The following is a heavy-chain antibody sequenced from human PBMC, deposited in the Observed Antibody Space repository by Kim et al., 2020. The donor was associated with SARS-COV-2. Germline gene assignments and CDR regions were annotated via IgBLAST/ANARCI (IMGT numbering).Heavy chain of an antibody. D-gene: IGHD6-25*01. V-gene: IGHV3-23*01. J-gene: IGHJ4*02. CDR2: ISANSDTT. CDR1: GFTFGSSA. CDR3: AKPDNSVWLCDH. Sequence: GGSLRLSCAVSGFTFGSSAMNWVRQTPGKGLEWISGISANSDTTYYADSVKGRFAISRDNSDNTLYLHMNSLTADDTAVYYCAKPDNSVWLCDHWGQGTLVTVSS.